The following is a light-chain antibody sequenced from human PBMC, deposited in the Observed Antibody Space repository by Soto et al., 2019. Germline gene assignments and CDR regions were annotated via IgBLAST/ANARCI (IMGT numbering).Light chain of an antibody. CDR1: QSISNY. CDR2: DVS. Sequence: EIVLTQSPATLSLSPGERATLSCRASQSISNYLAWYQQKPGQAPRLLIYDVSNRATGIPARFSGSGSGPDFTLTISSLEPEDFAVYYGQQRSDWPFTFGQGTKLVIQ. V-gene: IGKV3-11*01. CDR3: QQRSDWPFT. J-gene: IGKJ2*01.